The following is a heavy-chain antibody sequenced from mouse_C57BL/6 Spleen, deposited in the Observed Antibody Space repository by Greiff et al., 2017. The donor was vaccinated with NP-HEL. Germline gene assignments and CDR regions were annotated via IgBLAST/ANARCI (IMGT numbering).Heavy chain of an antibody. CDR3: ARGITTVVAPMDY. CDR1: GYTFTSYW. Sequence: VQLQQPGAEFVMPGASVKLSCKASGYTFTSYWMHWVQQRPGQGLEWIGEIGPSDSYTNYNQKVKGKFTLTVDKSSSTAYMQLSSLTSEDSAVYYCARGITTVVAPMDYWGQGTSVTVSS. V-gene: IGHV1-69*01. CDR2: IGPSDSYT. D-gene: IGHD1-1*01. J-gene: IGHJ4*01.